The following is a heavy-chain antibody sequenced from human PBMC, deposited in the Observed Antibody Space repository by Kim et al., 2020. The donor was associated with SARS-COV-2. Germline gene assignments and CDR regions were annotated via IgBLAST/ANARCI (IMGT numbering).Heavy chain of an antibody. CDR3: ASKTAGYYHYAMDV. Sequence: GGSLRLSCAASGFSFSNYWMYWVRQVPGKGLVYVSRINSDGSSAIYADSVRGRFTISRDNPKNTLYLQMNSLRAEDTSVYHCASKTAGYYHYAMDVWGQGTTVTVSS. CDR1: GFSFSNYW. D-gene: IGHD1-1*01. J-gene: IGHJ6*02. CDR2: INSDGSSA. V-gene: IGHV3-74*01.